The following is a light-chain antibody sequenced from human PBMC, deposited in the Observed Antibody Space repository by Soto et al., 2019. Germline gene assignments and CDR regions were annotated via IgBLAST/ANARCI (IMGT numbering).Light chain of an antibody. V-gene: IGKV3-20*01. Sequence: EIVLTQSPGTLSLSPGKRATLSCRASQSVISTDLAWYQQKPGQAPRLLVYAASSRASGIPDRFSGSGSGTDFTLTISRLEPEDFAVYYCQQYGTSPPDFGGGTRVEI. CDR2: AAS. J-gene: IGKJ4*01. CDR3: QQYGTSPPD. CDR1: QSVISTD.